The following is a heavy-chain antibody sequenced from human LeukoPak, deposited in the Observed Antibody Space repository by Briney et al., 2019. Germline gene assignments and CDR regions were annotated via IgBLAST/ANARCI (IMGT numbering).Heavy chain of an antibody. V-gene: IGHV3-66*01. J-gene: IGHJ6*02. CDR3: ARSDVLLWFGEISYYYGMDV. Sequence: PGGSLRLSCAASGFTVSSNYMSWVRQAPGKGLEWVSVIYSGGSTYYADSVKGRFTISRDNSKNTLYLQMNSLRAEDTAVYYCARSDVLLWFGEISYYYGMDVWGQGTTVTVSS. CDR1: GFTVSSNY. CDR2: IYSGGST. D-gene: IGHD3-10*01.